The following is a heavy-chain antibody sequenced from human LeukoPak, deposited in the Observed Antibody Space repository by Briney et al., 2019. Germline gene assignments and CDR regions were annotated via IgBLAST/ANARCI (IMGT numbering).Heavy chain of an antibody. J-gene: IGHJ6*02. D-gene: IGHD2-2*02. CDR3: AKEGGYCSSTSCYTGYGMDV. Sequence: GGSLRLSCPASGFSFATIASSWVRQLPGKGRGWVSPISGVVGSTYYADSEKGRFTISRDNSKNTLYLQMNSLRAEDTAVYYCAKEGGYCSSTSCYTGYGMDVWGQGTTVTVSS. CDR1: GFSFATIA. CDR2: ISGVVGST. V-gene: IGHV3-23*01.